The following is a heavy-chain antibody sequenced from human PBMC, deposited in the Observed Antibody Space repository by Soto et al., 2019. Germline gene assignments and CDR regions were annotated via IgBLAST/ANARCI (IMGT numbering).Heavy chain of an antibody. D-gene: IGHD2-2*01. J-gene: IGHJ2*01. CDR3: ARTKCFSTNCYDWYFDL. V-gene: IGHV3-33*01. Sequence: QVQLVESGGGVVQPGRSLRLSCSASGFTFSSYGIHWVRQAPGKGLEWVAVIWNDGSNKYADSVKGRVTISRDNSENASYRQMNSLRTEDTAVYYCARTKCFSTNCYDWYFDLWGRGTLITVSS. CDR1: GFTFSSYG. CDR2: IWNDGSNK.